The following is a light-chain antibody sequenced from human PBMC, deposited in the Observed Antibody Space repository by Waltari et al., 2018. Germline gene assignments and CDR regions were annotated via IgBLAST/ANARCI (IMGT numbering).Light chain of an antibody. V-gene: IGLV5-45*01. Sequence: QAVLTQPASLSASPGASASPTCTLRSGINAGTDRIYWYQQKPGSPPQYLLRYKSDSDKQQGSGVPSRFSGSKDASANAGILLISGLQSEDEADYYCMIWHSSAVVFGGGTKLTVL. CDR1: SGINAGTDR. CDR3: MIWHSSAVV. CDR2: YKSDSDK. J-gene: IGLJ2*01.